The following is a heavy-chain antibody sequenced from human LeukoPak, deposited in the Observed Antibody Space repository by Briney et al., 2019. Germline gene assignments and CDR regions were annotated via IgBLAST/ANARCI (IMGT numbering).Heavy chain of an antibody. J-gene: IGHJ5*02. CDR3: ARQGDRYSSSWYWFDP. CDR2: IYYSGST. D-gene: IGHD6-13*01. V-gene: IGHV4-59*08. Sequence: PSETLCLTCTVSGGSMSSYYWSWIRQPPGKGLEWIGYIYYSGSTNYNPSLKSRVTISVDTSKNQFSLKLSSVTAADTAVYYCARQGDRYSSSWYWFDPWGQGTLVTVSS. CDR1: GGSMSSYY.